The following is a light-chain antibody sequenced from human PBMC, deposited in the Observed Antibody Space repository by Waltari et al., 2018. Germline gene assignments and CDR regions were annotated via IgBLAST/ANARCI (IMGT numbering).Light chain of an antibody. CDR2: DSS. V-gene: IGKV3-11*01. J-gene: IGKJ2*01. Sequence: ETVLTQSPATLSLSPGERATLSCRASQSVSSSLAWYQQKPGQAPRLLIYDSSSRVTGIPARFSGSWSGTDFTLTISSLEPEDFAVYYCQQRDNWPPIYTFGQGTKLEIK. CDR1: QSVSSS. CDR3: QQRDNWPPIYT.